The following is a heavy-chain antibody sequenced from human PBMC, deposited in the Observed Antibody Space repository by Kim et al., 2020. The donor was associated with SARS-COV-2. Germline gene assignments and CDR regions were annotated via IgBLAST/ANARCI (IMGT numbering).Heavy chain of an antibody. V-gene: IGHV4-39*01. Sequence: SETLSLTCTVSGGSISSSSYYWGWIRQPPGKGLEWIGSIYYSGSTCYNPSLKSRVTISVDTSKNQFSLKLSSVTAADTAVYYCARLEQWLVDYWGQGTLVTVSS. CDR1: GGSISSSSYY. J-gene: IGHJ4*02. D-gene: IGHD6-19*01. CDR3: ARLEQWLVDY. CDR2: IYYSGST.